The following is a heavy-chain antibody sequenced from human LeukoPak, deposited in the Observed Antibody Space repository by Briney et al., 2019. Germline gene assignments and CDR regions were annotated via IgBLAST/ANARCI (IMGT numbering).Heavy chain of an antibody. J-gene: IGHJ4*02. D-gene: IGHD3-10*01. CDR3: ARGLLLWFGELLSPLYYFDY. V-gene: IGHV4-59*12. CDR1: SGSISSYY. Sequence: PSETLSLTCTVSSGSISSYYWSWIRQPPGKGLEWIGYIYYSGSTNYNPSLKSRVTISVDTSKNQFSLKLSSVTAADTAVYYCARGLLLWFGELLSPLYYFDYWGQGTLVTVSS. CDR2: IYYSGST.